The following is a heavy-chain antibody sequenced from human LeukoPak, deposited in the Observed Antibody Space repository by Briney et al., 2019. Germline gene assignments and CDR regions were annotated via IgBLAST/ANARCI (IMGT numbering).Heavy chain of an antibody. J-gene: IGHJ5*02. D-gene: IGHD6-13*01. CDR3: ARGSLRSSSNPLYWFDP. CDR2: INPNSGGT. CDR1: GYTFTGYY. V-gene: IGHV1-2*04. Sequence: ASVKVSCKASGYTFTGYYMHWVRQAPGQGLEWMGWINPNSGGTNYAQKFQGWVTMTRDTSISTAYMELSRLRSDDTAVYYCARGSLRSSSNPLYWFDPWGQGTLVTVSS.